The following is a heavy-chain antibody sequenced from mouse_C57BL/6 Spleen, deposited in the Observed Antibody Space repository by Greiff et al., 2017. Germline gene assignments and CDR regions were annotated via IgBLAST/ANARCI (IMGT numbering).Heavy chain of an antibody. V-gene: IGHV1-74*01. CDR3: AIEGLPYAMDY. J-gene: IGHJ4*01. CDR2: IHPSDSDT. Sequence: QVQLQQPGAALVKPGASVKVSCKASGYTFTSYWMHWVKQRPGQGLEWIGRIHPSDSDTNSNQKFKGKATLTENKSTSTAYMQLSSITSEDSAVYYCAIEGLPYAMDYWGQGTSVTVSS. D-gene: IGHD3-1*01. CDR1: GYTFTSYW.